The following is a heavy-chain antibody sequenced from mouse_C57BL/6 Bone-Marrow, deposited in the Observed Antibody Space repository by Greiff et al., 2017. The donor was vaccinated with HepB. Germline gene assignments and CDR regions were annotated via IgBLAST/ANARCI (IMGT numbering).Heavy chain of an antibody. CDR1: GFTFTDYY. V-gene: IGHV7-3*01. Sequence: DVMLVESGGGLVQPGGSLSLSCAASGFTFTDYYMSWVRQPPGKALGWLGFIRNKANGYTTEYSASVKGRFTISRDNSQSILYLQMNALRAEDSATYYCARYNPWGFAYWGQGTLVTVSA. D-gene: IGHD4-1*01. CDR2: IRNKANGYTT. CDR3: ARYNPWGFAY. J-gene: IGHJ3*01.